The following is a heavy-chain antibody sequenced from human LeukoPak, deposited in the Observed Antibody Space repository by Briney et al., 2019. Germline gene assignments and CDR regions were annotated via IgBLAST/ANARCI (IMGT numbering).Heavy chain of an antibody. Sequence: GRIIPILGIANYAQKFQGRVTITADKSTSTDYMELSSLRSEDTAVYYCAREMATIAPYFDYWGQGTLVTVSS. CDR2: IIPILGIA. V-gene: IGHV1-69*04. CDR3: AREMATIAPYFDY. D-gene: IGHD5-24*01. J-gene: IGHJ4*02.